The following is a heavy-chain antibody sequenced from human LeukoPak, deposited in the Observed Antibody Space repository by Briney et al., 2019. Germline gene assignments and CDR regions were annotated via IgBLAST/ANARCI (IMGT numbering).Heavy chain of an antibody. D-gene: IGHD6-19*01. CDR3: AKDRGIAVADLDY. V-gene: IGHV3-21*01. CDR2: ISSSSSYI. CDR1: GFTFSSYS. J-gene: IGHJ4*02. Sequence: GGSLRLSCAASGFTFSSYSMNWVRQAPGKGLEWVSSISSSSSYIYYADSVKGRFTISRDNAKNSLYLQMNSLRAEDTAVYYCAKDRGIAVADLDYWGQGTLVTVSS.